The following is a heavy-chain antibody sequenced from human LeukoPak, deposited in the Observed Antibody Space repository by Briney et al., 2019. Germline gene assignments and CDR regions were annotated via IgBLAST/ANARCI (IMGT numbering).Heavy chain of an antibody. J-gene: IGHJ3*02. Sequence: GGSVRLSWAASGFTFSSVSMSWVRQVQRKVLEWVSSIISSSSYIYYADSVKGRFTISRDNAKNSLYLQMNSLRAEDTAVYYCARVKRGDIVATISPRSAFDIWGQGTMVTVSS. D-gene: IGHD5-12*01. CDR1: GFTFSSVS. V-gene: IGHV3-21*01. CDR3: ARVKRGDIVATISPRSAFDI. CDR2: IISSSSYI.